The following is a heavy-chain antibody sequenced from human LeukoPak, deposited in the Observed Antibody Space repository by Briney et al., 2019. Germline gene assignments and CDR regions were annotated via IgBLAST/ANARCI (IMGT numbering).Heavy chain of an antibody. CDR2: IFYSGST. V-gene: IGHV4-59*01. Sequence: SETLSLTCTVSGDSISGYYWSWIRQPPGKGLEWIGCIFYSGSTHYNPSLKSRVTISVDTSKNQFSLKLSSVTAADTAVYYCARAPGYSSRWYFTDYWGQGTLVTVSS. J-gene: IGHJ4*02. D-gene: IGHD6-13*01. CDR1: GDSISGYY. CDR3: ARAPGYSSRWYFTDY.